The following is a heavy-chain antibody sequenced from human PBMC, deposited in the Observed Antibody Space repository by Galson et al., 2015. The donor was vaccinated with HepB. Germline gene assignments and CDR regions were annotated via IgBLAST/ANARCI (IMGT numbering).Heavy chain of an antibody. J-gene: IGHJ3*02. D-gene: IGHD2-2*01. Sequence: SVKVSCKASGYTFTSYYMHWVRQAPGQGLEWMGITNPSGGSTSYAQKFQGRVTMTRDTSTSTVYMELSSLRSEDTAVYYCARLGYCSSTSCSGADAFDIWGQGTMVTVSS. CDR2: TNPSGGST. CDR3: ARLGYCSSTSCSGADAFDI. CDR1: GYTFTSYY. V-gene: IGHV1-46*01.